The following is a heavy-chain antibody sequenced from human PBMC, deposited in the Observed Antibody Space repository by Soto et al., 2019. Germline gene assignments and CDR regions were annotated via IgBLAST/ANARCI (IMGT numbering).Heavy chain of an antibody. Sequence: QVQLVQSAAEVKKPGASVKVSCKASGYNFSDYYIHWVRQAPGQGLEWLGWVSPKSGDTNYAQKFKGRVTMTRDTSSNTVYMDLSGLKSDDTAVFYCAREISGGGTLNWFDPWGQGTLVTVSS. CDR2: VSPKSGDT. V-gene: IGHV1-2*02. CDR3: AREISGGGTLNWFDP. J-gene: IGHJ5*02. CDR1: GYNFSDYY. D-gene: IGHD2-8*02.